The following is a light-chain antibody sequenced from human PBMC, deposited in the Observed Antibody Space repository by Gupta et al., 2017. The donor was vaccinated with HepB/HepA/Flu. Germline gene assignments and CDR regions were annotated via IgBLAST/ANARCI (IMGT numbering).Light chain of an antibody. CDR3: QHFHSYPWT. CDR2: QAS. CDR1: ESISRW. V-gene: IGKV1-5*03. Sequence: DIQMTQFPSSLSASIGDRVTITCRASESISRWLAWYQQKPGRAPKLLVNQASTLQSGVSSRFSGSGSVIEFTLTISSLQPDDFATYYCQHFHSYPWTFGQWTKVEVK. J-gene: IGKJ1*01.